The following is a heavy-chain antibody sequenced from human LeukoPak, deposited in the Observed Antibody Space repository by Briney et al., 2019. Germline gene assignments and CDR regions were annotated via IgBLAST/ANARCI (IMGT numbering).Heavy chain of an antibody. V-gene: IGHV4-61*02. J-gene: IGHJ5*02. CDR1: GCSISSGSYY. CDR2: IYTSGST. D-gene: IGHD2-21*02. Sequence: SQTLSLTCTVSGCSISSGSYYWSWIRQPPGKGLEWIGRIYTSGSTNYNPSLKSRVTISVDTSKNHFSLKLRSVTAADTAVYYCARDEISGDWYGRYNWFDPWGQGPLVTVSS. CDR3: ARDEISGDWYGRYNWFDP.